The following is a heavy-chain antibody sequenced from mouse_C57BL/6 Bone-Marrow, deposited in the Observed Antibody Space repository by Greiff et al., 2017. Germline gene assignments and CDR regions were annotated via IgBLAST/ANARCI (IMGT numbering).Heavy chain of an antibody. CDR1: GYTFTNYW. J-gene: IGHJ1*03. Sequence: VQLVESGAELVRPGTSVKMSCKASGYTFTNYWIGWAKQRPGHGLEWIGDIYPGGGYTNYNEKFKGKATLTAVKSSSTAYMQFSSLTSEDSAIYYCARRPDGDWYFDVWGTGTTVTVAS. CDR3: ARRPDGDWYFDV. CDR2: IYPGGGYT. V-gene: IGHV1-63*01.